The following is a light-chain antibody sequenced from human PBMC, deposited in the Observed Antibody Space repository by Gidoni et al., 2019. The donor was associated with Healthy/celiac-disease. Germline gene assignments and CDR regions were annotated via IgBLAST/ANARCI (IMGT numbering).Light chain of an antibody. CDR3: QLTYSAPQT. V-gene: IGKV1-39*01. J-gene: IGKJ1*01. CDR1: QSINTN. Sequence: DIQMTQSPSSLSASVGDRGTITCRESQSINTNLIWYQQKPGKAPKLLIYAASSLQSGVPSRFSGSGSGTDFTLTISSLQPEDSATYYCQLTYSAPQTFGQGTKVEIK. CDR2: AAS.